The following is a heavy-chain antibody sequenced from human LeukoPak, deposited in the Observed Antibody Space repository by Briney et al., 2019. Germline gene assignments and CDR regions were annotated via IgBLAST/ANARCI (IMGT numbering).Heavy chain of an antibody. J-gene: IGHJ4*01. Sequence: GGSLRLSCAASGFTFSSYWMHWVRQAPGKGLVRVSRINSDGSSTSYADSVKGRFTISRDNAKNMVYLQMNSLRDEDTAVYYCARDPFGGSSSWGQGTLVTVSS. D-gene: IGHD3-16*01. CDR2: INSDGSST. CDR3: ARDPFGGSSS. CDR1: GFTFSSYW. V-gene: IGHV3-74*01.